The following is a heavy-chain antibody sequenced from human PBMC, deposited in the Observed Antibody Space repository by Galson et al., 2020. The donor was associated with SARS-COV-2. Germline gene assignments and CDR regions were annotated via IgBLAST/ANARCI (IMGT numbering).Heavy chain of an antibody. Sequence: SETLSLTCTVSGGPISSNYWTWIRQPPGKGLDWVGYIYYSGSTNYNPSLESRVTISVDTSKNHFSLKLTSVTAADAAVYYCAVGDLVRGVFGWGQGTLVTVSS. D-gene: IGHD3-10*01. CDR1: GGPISSNY. CDR2: IYYSGST. CDR3: AVGDLVRGVFG. J-gene: IGHJ4*02. V-gene: IGHV4-59*01.